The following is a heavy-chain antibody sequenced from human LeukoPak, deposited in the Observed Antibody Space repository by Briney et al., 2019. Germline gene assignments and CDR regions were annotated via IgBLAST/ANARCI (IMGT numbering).Heavy chain of an antibody. D-gene: IGHD3-3*01. CDR3: ARLPRYDFWSGSNYMDV. J-gene: IGHJ6*03. V-gene: IGHV4-39*01. CDR2: IYYSGST. CDR1: GGSISSSSYY. Sequence: SETLSLTCTVSGGSISSSSYYWGWIRQPPGKGLEWIGRIYYSGSTYYNPSLKSRVTISVDTSKNQFSLKLSSVTAADTAVYYCARLPRYDFWSGSNYMDVWGKGTTVTVSS.